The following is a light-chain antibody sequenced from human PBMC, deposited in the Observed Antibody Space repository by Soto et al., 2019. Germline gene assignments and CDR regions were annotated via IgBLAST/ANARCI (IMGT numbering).Light chain of an antibody. CDR3: QQYHNWPLT. CDR2: DAS. J-gene: IGKJ4*01. Sequence: EIVMTQSPATLSVSPGKRATLSCRASQSVGSNLAGYQQKPGQAPRLLIHDASTRATGIPARFSASESGTEFTLTISSLQSEDFAVYYGQQYHNWPLTFGGGTKVEIK. V-gene: IGKV3-15*01. CDR1: QSVGSN.